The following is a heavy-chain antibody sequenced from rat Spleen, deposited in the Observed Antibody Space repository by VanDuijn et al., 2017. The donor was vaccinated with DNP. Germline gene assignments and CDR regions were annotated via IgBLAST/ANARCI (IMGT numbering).Heavy chain of an antibody. D-gene: IGHD1-11*01. J-gene: IGHJ2*01. CDR1: GFTFSDYY. Sequence: EVRLVESGGGLVQPGRSLKLSCAASGFTFSDYYMAWVRQAPTKGLELVAYISPDGHITYSRDSVKGRFTISRDNAKSTLYLQMDSLRSEETATYYCTKAGGYSPWYFDYWGQGVMVTVSS. CDR2: ISPDGHIT. V-gene: IGHV5-27*01. CDR3: TKAGGYSPWYFDY.